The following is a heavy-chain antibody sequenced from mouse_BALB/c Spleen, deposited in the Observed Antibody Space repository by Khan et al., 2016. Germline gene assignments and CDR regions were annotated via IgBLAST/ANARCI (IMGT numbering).Heavy chain of an antibody. CDR2: IWGDGST. J-gene: IGHJ3*01. Sequence: QVQLKESGPGLVAPSQSLSITCTVSGFSITGFAVNWVRQPPGKGLEWLGVIWGDGSTDYDSALKSRLSISKDHSKNQVFLQMNSLQTDDTARYYCASYYDYDGGFAYWGQGTLVTVSA. V-gene: IGHV2-6-7*01. CDR1: GFSITGFA. CDR3: ASYYDYDGGFAY. D-gene: IGHD2-4*01.